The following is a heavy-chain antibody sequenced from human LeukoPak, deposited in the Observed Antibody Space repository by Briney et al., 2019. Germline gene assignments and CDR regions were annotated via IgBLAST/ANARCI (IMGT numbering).Heavy chain of an antibody. CDR2: IQYSGST. CDR3: ARDWELGH. Sequence: NTSETLSLTCTVSGGSISIYYWNWIRQPPGKGLEWIGNIQYSGSTNYNPSLKSRVTILLDTSKNQFSLKLNSVTAADTAVYYCARDWELGHWGQGTLVTVS. CDR1: GGSISIYY. D-gene: IGHD1-1*01. V-gene: IGHV4-59*01. J-gene: IGHJ5*02.